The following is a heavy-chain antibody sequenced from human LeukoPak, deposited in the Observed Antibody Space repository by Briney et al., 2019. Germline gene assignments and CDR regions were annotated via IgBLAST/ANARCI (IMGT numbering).Heavy chain of an antibody. CDR3: ATSNDAKIAPFDH. D-gene: IGHD2-21*01. CDR2: INTKGET. J-gene: IGHJ4*02. CDR1: GVSMSAYQ. Sequence: SDPLSLTCTVSGVSMSAYQWSWVRQSPEKGLEWIGCINTKGETSYNPSLKSRVTTSVDTSKSQFSLRLTSVTAADTAVYYCATSNDAKIAPFDHWGQGAPVTVSS. V-gene: IGHV4-4*09.